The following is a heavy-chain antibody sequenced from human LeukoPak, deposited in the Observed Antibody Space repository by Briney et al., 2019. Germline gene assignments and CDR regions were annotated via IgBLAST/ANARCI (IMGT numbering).Heavy chain of an antibody. CDR2: INPSGGST. CDR3: SIYYTENLPPFDF. D-gene: IGHD1-26*01. J-gene: IGHJ4*02. CDR1: GYTFTSYY. Sequence: GASVKVSCKASGYTFTSYYMHWVRQAPGQGLEWMGIINPSGGSTSYAQKFQGRVTITTDESASTAYMELSSLRSDDTAIYYCSIYYTENLPPFDFWGQGTLVTVSS. V-gene: IGHV1-46*01.